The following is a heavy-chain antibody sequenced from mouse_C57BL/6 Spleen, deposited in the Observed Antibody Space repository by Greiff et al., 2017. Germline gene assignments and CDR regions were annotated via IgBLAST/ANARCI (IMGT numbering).Heavy chain of an antibody. D-gene: IGHD2-1*01. V-gene: IGHV1-58*01. CDR2: IYIGNGYT. CDR1: GYTFTSYG. CDR3: ARSGYGNYGYFDV. Sequence: VQLKESGAELVRPGSSVKMSCKTSGYTFTSYGINWVKQRPGQGLEWIGYIYIGNGYTEYNEKFKGKATLTSDTSSSTAYMQLSSLTSEDSAIYFGARSGYGNYGYFDVWGTGTTVTVSS. J-gene: IGHJ1*03.